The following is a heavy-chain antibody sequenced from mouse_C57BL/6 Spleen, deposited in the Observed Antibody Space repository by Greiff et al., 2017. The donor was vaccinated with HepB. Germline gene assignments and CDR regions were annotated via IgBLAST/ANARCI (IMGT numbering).Heavy chain of an antibody. D-gene: IGHD1-1*01. V-gene: IGHV1-4*01. CDR1: GYTFTSYT. CDR3: ARGLYYGSSVSWYFDV. Sequence: VQLQQSGAELARPGASVKMSCKASGYTFTSYTMHWVKQRPGQGLEWIGYINPSSGYTKYNQKFKDKATLTADKSSSTAYMQLSSLTSEDSAVYYCARGLYYGSSVSWYFDVWGTGTTVTVSS. CDR2: INPSSGYT. J-gene: IGHJ1*03.